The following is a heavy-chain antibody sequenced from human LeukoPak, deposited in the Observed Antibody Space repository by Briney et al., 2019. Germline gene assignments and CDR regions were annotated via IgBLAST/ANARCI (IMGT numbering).Heavy chain of an antibody. CDR3: ARAKLEGNWFDP. Sequence: PSETLSLTCTVSGGSISGDGHYWTWIRQHPGRGLEWIGYIYYSGSTYYNPSLQSRGIISVDTSRYQFSLRLSSVTAADTAVYYCARAKLEGNWFDPWGQGTLVTVSS. CDR1: GGSISGDGHY. D-gene: IGHD1-1*01. J-gene: IGHJ5*02. CDR2: IYYSGST. V-gene: IGHV4-31*03.